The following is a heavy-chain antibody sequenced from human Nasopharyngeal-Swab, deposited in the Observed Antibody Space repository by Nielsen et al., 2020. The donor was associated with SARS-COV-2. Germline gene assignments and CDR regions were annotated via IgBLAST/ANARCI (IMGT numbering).Heavy chain of an antibody. D-gene: IGHD2-15*01. CDR2: IYYSGTT. Sequence: WIRQPPGKGLEWIGSIYYSGTTYYNPSLKSRVTISVDTSKNQFSLKLSSVTAADTAVYYCARHIDILWGGEDIVVVVAAGYFDYWGQGTLVTVSS. V-gene: IGHV4-39*01. J-gene: IGHJ4*02. CDR3: ARHIDILWGGEDIVVVVAAGYFDY.